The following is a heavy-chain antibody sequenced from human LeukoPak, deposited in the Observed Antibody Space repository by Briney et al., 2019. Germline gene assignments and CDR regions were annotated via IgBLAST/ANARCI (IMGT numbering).Heavy chain of an antibody. CDR1: GFTFSSYW. Sequence: GGSLRLSCAASGFTFSSYWMHWVRQAPGKGLLWVSRINSDGSSTSYADSVKGRFTISRDNAKNTLYLQMNSLRAEDTAVYYCARRIAAAAAPYYFDYWGQGTLVIVSS. J-gene: IGHJ4*02. CDR3: ARRIAAAAAPYYFDY. V-gene: IGHV3-74*01. D-gene: IGHD6-13*01. CDR2: INSDGSST.